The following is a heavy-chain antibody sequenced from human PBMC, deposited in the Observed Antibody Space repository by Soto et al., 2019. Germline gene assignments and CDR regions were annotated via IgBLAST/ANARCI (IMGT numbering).Heavy chain of an antibody. CDR2: ISGSGGST. CDR1: GFTFSSYA. Sequence: EVQLLESGGGLVQPGGSLRLSCAASGFTFSSYAMSWVRQAPGKGLEWVSAISGSGGSTYYADSVKGRFTISRDNSKNTLYLQMNSLRAEDTAVYYCAKDPYIVVVPAADSSWFDPWGQGTLVTVSS. D-gene: IGHD2-2*01. J-gene: IGHJ5*02. CDR3: AKDPYIVVVPAADSSWFDP. V-gene: IGHV3-23*01.